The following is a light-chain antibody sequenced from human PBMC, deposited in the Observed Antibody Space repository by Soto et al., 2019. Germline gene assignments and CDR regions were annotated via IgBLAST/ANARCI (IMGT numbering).Light chain of an antibody. CDR2: GAS. CDR1: QSVSSN. CDR3: QHYNSWPPYT. V-gene: IGKV3-15*01. Sequence: EIVMTQSPATLSVSPGERATLSCRASQSVSSNLAWYQQKPGQAPRLLIYGASTRATGIPARFSGSGSGSEFTLAISSLQYDDVAVYYCQHYNSWPPYTFGQGTKLEIK. J-gene: IGKJ2*01.